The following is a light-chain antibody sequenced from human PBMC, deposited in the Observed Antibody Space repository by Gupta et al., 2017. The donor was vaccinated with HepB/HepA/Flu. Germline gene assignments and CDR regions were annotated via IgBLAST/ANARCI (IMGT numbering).Light chain of an antibody. CDR2: RAS. CDR3: QQYYTVYLT. J-gene: IGKJ3*01. CDR1: QTISNA. Sequence: RMPQSPASVSASTGDSVTITCRASQTISNALAWYQQKPGNAPKLLIFRASTLQTGVPSRCSSSASGTEGILTISGLLSEDDATDFCQQYYTVYLTFGPGTEVEIK. V-gene: IGKV1-8*01.